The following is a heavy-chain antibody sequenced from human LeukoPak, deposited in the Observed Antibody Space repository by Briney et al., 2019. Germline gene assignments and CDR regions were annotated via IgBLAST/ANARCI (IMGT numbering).Heavy chain of an antibody. Sequence: GRSLRLSCAASGFTFSSYAMHWVRQAPGKGLEWVAVISYDGSNKYYADSVKGRFTISRDNSKNTLYLQMNSLRAEDTAVYYCAREKVVPAAAADYYYYYMDVWGKGTTVTVSS. J-gene: IGHJ6*03. CDR2: ISYDGSNK. D-gene: IGHD2-2*01. CDR1: GFTFSSYA. V-gene: IGHV3-30*01. CDR3: AREKVVPAAAADYYYYYMDV.